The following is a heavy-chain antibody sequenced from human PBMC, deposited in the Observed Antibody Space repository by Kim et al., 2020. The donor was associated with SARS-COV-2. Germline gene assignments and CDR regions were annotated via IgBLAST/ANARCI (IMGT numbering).Heavy chain of an antibody. J-gene: IGHJ6*02. CDR3: ARDISAIAGYYYGMDV. Sequence: GGSLRLSCAASGFTFSRYSMNWVRQAPGKGLEWVSSISSSSSYIYYADSVKGRFTISRDNAKNSLYLQMNSLRAEDTAVYYCARDISAIAGYYYGMDVWGQGTTVTVSS. V-gene: IGHV3-21*01. D-gene: IGHD6-13*01. CDR2: ISSSSSYI. CDR1: GFTFSRYS.